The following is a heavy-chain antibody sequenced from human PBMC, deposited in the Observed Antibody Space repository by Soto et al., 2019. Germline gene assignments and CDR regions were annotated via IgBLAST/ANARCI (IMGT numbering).Heavy chain of an antibody. D-gene: IGHD3-22*01. Sequence: SETLSLTCTVSGGSISSGDYYWSWIRQPPGKGLEWIGYIYYSGSTYYNPSLKSRVTISVDTSKNQFSLKLSSVTAADTAVYYCARAGGYYDRRHYYLDPWGQGALVTVSS. CDR2: IYYSGST. J-gene: IGHJ5*02. V-gene: IGHV4-30-4*01. CDR1: GGSISSGDYY. CDR3: ARAGGYYDRRHYYLDP.